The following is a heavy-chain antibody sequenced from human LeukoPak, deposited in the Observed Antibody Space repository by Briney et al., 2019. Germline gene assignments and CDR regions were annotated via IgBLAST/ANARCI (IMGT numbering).Heavy chain of an antibody. CDR3: ARVGGVAARRGLYYFDY. D-gene: IGHD6-6*01. V-gene: IGHV1-8*03. J-gene: IGHJ4*02. CDR1: GGTFTSYD. CDR2: MNPNSGNT. Sequence: ASVKVSCKASGGTFTSYDINWVRQATGQGLEWMGWMNPNSGNTGYAQKFQGRVAITRNTSISTAYMELSSLRSEDTAVYYCARVGGVAARRGLYYFDYWGQGTLVTVSS.